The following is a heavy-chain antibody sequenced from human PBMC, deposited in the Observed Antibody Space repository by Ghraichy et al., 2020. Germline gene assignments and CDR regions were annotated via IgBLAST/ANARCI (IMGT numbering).Heavy chain of an antibody. Sequence: SETLSLTCTVSGGSISSSNYYWGWIRQPPGKGLEWIATIYYSGTTYYNPSLKSRVTISVETSKNQFSLKLSSVTAADTAVYYCARPFCSGGSCDHFDYWAREPWSPSPQ. V-gene: IGHV4-39*01. D-gene: IGHD2-15*01. J-gene: IGHJ4*02. CDR3: ARPFCSGGSCDHFDY. CDR2: IYYSGTT. CDR1: GGSISSSNYY.